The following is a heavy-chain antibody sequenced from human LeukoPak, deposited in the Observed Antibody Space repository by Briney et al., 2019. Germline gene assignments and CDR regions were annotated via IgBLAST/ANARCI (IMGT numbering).Heavy chain of an antibody. CDR3: GRGHWGLDY. V-gene: IGHV3-48*03. CDR1: GFTFSSYE. CDR2: ISSSGSTI. Sequence: PGGSLRLSCAASGFTFSSYEMNWVRQAPGKGLEWVSYISSSGSTIYYADSVKGRFTISRDNAKNSLYLQMNSLSAEDTAVYYCGRGHWGLDYWGQGALVTVSS. J-gene: IGHJ4*02. D-gene: IGHD7-27*01.